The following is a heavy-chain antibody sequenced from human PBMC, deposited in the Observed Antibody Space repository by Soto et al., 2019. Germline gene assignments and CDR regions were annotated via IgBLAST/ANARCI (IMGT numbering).Heavy chain of an antibody. D-gene: IGHD1-1*01. CDR3: ARDTKDGRNYYLDY. Sequence: QVQLQESGPGLVKPSQTLSLTCTVSGGSITIGGYYWSWIRQHPGKGLEWIGYVYYSGSTYYNPSLKSRVTISVDTSKKQFSLKLSSVTAADTAVYYCARDTKDGRNYYLDYWDQGTLVTVSS. CDR2: VYYSGST. J-gene: IGHJ4*02. CDR1: GGSITIGGYY. V-gene: IGHV4-31*03.